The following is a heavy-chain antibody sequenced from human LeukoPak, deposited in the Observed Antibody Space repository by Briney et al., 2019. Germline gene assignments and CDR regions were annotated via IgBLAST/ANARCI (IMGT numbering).Heavy chain of an antibody. CDR3: ASLSYDSSGYTRTFDH. CDR2: TYYSGST. V-gene: IGHV4-59*08. Sequence: PSETLSLTCIVSGGSIRNYYWSWIRQPPGKGLEWIGYTYYSGSTNYNPSLKSRVTISVDTSKNQFSLRLGAVTAADTAVYYCASLSYDSSGYTRTFDHWGQGTLVTVSS. CDR1: GGSIRNYY. J-gene: IGHJ4*02. D-gene: IGHD3-22*01.